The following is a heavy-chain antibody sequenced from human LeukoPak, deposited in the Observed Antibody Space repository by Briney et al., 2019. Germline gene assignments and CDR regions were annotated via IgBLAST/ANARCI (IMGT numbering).Heavy chain of an antibody. CDR3: ARAGMTTVTPAPY. CDR2: ISAYNGNT. J-gene: IGHJ4*02. CDR1: GYTFTSYG. D-gene: IGHD4-17*01. V-gene: IGHV1-18*01. Sequence: ASVKVSCKASGYTFTSYGISWVRQAPGQGLEWMGWISAYNGNTNYAQKLQGRVTMTTDTSTSTAYVELRSLRSDDTAVYYCARAGMTTVTPAPYWGQGTLVTVSS.